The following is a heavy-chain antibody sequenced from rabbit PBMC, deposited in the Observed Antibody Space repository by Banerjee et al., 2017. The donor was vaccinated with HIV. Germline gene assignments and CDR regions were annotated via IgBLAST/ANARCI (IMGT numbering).Heavy chain of an antibody. Sequence: QEQLVESGGDLVQPEGSLTLTCTASGFSFINYYWICWVRQAPGKGLEWIACIFGGSSGSTYYASWAKGRFTISKTSSTTVTLQMTSLTAADTATYFCARDDAGSIYSPVYFNLWGQGTLVTVS. CDR3: ARDDAGSIYSPVYFNL. V-gene: IGHV1S45*01. J-gene: IGHJ4*01. D-gene: IGHD8-1*01. CDR1: GFSFINYYW. CDR2: IFGGSSGST.